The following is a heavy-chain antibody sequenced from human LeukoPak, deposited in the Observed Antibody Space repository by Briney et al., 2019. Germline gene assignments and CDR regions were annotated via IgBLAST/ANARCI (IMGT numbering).Heavy chain of an antibody. V-gene: IGHV4-34*01. Sequence: SETLSLTCAVYGGSFSGYYWSGIRQPPGKGLEWIGEIKHSGSTNYNPSLKSRVTISVDTSKNQFSLKLSSVTAADTAVYYCARGVVSTARYFDLFDYWGQRTLVTVSS. CDR1: GGSFSGYY. CDR2: IKHSGST. CDR3: ARGVVSTARYFDLFDY. J-gene: IGHJ4*02. D-gene: IGHD3-9*01.